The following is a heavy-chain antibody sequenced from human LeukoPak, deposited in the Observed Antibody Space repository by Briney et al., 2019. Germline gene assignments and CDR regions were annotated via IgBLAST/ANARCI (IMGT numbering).Heavy chain of an antibody. V-gene: IGHV1-2*02. D-gene: IGHD2-2*01. Sequence: GASVKVSCKASGYTFTAYYMHWVRQAPGQGLEWMEWINPNSGGTNYARKFQGRVTMTRDTSISTAYMELSRLRSDDTAVYYCARDRVVVPAAFDYWGQGTLVTVSS. CDR3: ARDRVVVPAAFDY. CDR1: GYTFTAYY. J-gene: IGHJ4*02. CDR2: INPNSGGT.